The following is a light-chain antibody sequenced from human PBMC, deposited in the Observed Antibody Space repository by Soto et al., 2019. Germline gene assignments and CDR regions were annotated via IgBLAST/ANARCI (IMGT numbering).Light chain of an antibody. CDR3: QQFGSSPIT. V-gene: IGKV3-20*01. Sequence: EIVLTQSPGTLSLSPGERATLSCRASQSVSSSYLAWYQHKPGQAPKLLIYGASSRATGIPDRFSGSGSGTDFTLTISSLGPEDFAVYYCQQFGSSPITFGQGTRLEIK. J-gene: IGKJ5*01. CDR1: QSVSSSY. CDR2: GAS.